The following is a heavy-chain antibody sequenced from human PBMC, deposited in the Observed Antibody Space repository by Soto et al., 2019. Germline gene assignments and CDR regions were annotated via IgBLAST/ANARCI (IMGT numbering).Heavy chain of an antibody. V-gene: IGHV1-69*02. CDR2: IIPILGIA. CDR1: GGTFSSYT. D-gene: IGHD1-26*01. Sequence: QVQLVQSGAEVKKPGSSVKVSCKASGGTFSSYTISWVRQAPGQGLEWMGRIIPILGIANYAQKFQGRVTITADKSTSTAYMELRSLRSEDTAVYYCASEWELSALDGWGQGTLVTVSS. J-gene: IGHJ4*02. CDR3: ASEWELSALDG.